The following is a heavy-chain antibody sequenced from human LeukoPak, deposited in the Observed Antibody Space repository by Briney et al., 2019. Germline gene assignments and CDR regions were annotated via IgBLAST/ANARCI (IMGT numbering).Heavy chain of an antibody. CDR2: IYYSGST. CDR1: GGSISSGGYY. V-gene: IGHV4-31*03. D-gene: IGHD6-13*01. Sequence: SQTLSLTCTVSGGSISSGGYYWSWIRQHPGKGLEWIGYIYYSGSTYYNPSLKSRVTISVDMSKNQFSLKLSSVTAADTAVYYCARDGYSSISLSRFDYWGQGTLVTVSS. CDR3: ARDGYSSISLSRFDY. J-gene: IGHJ4*02.